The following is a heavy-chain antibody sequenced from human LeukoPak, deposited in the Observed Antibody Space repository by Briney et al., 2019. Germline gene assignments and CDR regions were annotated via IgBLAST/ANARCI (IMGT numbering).Heavy chain of an antibody. J-gene: IGHJ5*01. V-gene: IGHV3-23*01. D-gene: IGHD3-10*01. CDR2: ISGSGGST. CDR3: GKDSPMAWGPHNCFDS. CDR1: GFTLSSYA. Sequence: GGSLRLSGAASGFTLSSYAMSWVRQAPGKGLKWVSDISGSGGSTYYADSVKGGFTISRDNSKNTLYLQRISMRVEDTAVYYCGKDSPMAWGPHNCFDSWGQGTLVTVSS.